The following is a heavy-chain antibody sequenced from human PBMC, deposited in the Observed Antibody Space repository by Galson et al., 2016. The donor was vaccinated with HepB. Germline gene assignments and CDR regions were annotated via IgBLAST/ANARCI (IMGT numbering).Heavy chain of an antibody. CDR1: GFTFSGYG. V-gene: IGHV3-30*03. CDR2: DSMDGRRK. J-gene: IGHJ4*02. D-gene: IGHD2/OR15-2a*01. CDR3: ARRHEYCPPVGCSVDY. Sequence: SLRLSCAASGFTFSGYGMHWVRQAPGKGLEWLAADSMDGRRKFYADSVKGRFTISRDNSNNMLFLQMSSLRTDGTAIYYCARRHEYCPPVGCSVDYWGQGTLVSVSS.